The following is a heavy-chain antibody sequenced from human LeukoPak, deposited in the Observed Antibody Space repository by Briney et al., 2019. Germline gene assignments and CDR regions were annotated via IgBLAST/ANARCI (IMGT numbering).Heavy chain of an antibody. CDR1: GFTFRGYA. J-gene: IGHJ4*02. V-gene: IGHV3-23*01. CDR3: AKDLSSSPYY. D-gene: IGHD2-15*01. CDR2: ISGSGGST. Sequence: GGSLRLSCAASGFTFRGYAMNWVRQAPGKGLEWVSAISGSGGSTYYADSVKGRFTISRDNSKNTLYLQMNSLRAEDTAVYYCAKDLSSSPYYWGQGTLVTVSS.